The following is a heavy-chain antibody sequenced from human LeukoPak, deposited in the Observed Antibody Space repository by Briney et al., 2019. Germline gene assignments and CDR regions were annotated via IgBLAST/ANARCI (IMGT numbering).Heavy chain of an antibody. CDR3: ARGSSMVRGALKYNWFDP. CDR1: GFTFSSYS. D-gene: IGHD3-10*01. Sequence: GGSLRLSCAASGFTFSSYSMNWVRQAPGKGLEWVSSISSSSSYIYYADSVKGRFTISRDNAKNSLYLQMNSLRAEDTAVCYCARGSSMVRGALKYNWFDPWGQGTLVTVSS. J-gene: IGHJ5*02. CDR2: ISSSSSYI. V-gene: IGHV3-21*01.